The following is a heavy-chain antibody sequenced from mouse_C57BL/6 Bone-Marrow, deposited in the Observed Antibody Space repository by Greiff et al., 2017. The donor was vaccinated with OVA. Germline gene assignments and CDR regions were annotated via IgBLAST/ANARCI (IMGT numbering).Heavy chain of an antibody. Sequence: QVQLKQSGAELVKPGASVKMSCKASGYTFTSYWITWVKQRPGQGLEWIGDIYPGSGSTNYNEKFKSKATLTVDTSSSTAYMQLSSLTSEDSAVYYCARSGYYYGSSSWFAYWGQGTLVTVSA. CDR1: GYTFTSYW. V-gene: IGHV1-55*01. CDR2: IYPGSGST. CDR3: ARSGYYYGSSSWFAY. J-gene: IGHJ3*01. D-gene: IGHD1-1*01.